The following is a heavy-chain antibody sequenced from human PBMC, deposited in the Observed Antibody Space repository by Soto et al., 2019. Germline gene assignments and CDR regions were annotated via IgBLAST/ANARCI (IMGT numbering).Heavy chain of an antibody. CDR2: INTHNGNI. CDR1: GYTFTSYG. CDR3: TREGSAPYYYYGMDA. Sequence: ASVKVSCTDSGYTFTSYGISWVRQAPGQGLEWMGWINTHNGNINYAQNLQGRVIMTADTSTSTAYMELRSLRSDDTAVYYCTREGSAPYYYYGMDAWGQGTTVTVSS. D-gene: IGHD3-10*01. J-gene: IGHJ6*02. V-gene: IGHV1-18*01.